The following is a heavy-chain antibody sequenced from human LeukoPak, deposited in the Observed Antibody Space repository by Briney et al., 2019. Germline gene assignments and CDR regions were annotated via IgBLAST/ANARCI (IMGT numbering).Heavy chain of an antibody. CDR1: GGSISSYY. V-gene: IGHV4-59*01. D-gene: IGHD6-19*01. CDR3: ARVGIAVWIYYFDY. J-gene: IGHJ4*02. CDR2: IYYSGST. Sequence: SETLSLTCTVSGGSISSYYWSWIRQPPGKGLEGIGYIYYSGSTNYNPSLKSRVTISLDTSKNQFSLKLSSVTAADTAVYYCARVGIAVWIYYFDYWGQGTLVTVSS.